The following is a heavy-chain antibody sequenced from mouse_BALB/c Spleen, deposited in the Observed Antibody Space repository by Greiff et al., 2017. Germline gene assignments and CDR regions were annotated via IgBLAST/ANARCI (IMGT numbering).Heavy chain of an antibody. D-gene: IGHD2-4*01. CDR1: GYTFTSYW. Sequence: QVQLKESGAELAKPGASVKMSCKASGYTFTSYWMHWVKQRPGQGLEWIGYINPSTGYTEYNQKFKDKATLTADKSSSTAYMQLSSLTSEDSAVYYCARKGITTFAYWGQGTLVTVSA. CDR2: INPSTGYT. J-gene: IGHJ3*01. CDR3: ARKGITTFAY. V-gene: IGHV1-7*01.